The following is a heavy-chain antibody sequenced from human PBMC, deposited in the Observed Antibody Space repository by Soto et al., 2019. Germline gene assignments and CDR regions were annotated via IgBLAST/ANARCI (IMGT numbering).Heavy chain of an antibody. V-gene: IGHV4-4*02. D-gene: IGHD1-7*01. J-gene: IGHJ4*02. CDR3: ASRDPGTSVDY. CDR2: IYRTGST. CDR1: GGSFTSNNW. Sequence: PSETLSLTCAVSGGSFTSNNWWTWFRQPPGQGLEWIGEIYRTGSTNYNPSLKSRVTISLDKSEKQISLKVTSLTAADTAVYYCASRDPGTSVDYWGQGTLVTVSS.